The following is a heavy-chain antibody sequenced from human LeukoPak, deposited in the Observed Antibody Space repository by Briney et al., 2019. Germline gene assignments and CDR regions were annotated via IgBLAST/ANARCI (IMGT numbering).Heavy chain of an antibody. CDR1: GGSISSYY. Sequence: SETLSLTYTVSGGSISSYYWSWIRQPPGKGLEWIGYIYYSGNTNYNPSLKSRVTISVDTSKNQFSLKLNSVTATDTAVYYCARHYGPWGQGTLVTVSS. V-gene: IGHV4-59*08. CDR3: ARHYGP. J-gene: IGHJ4*02. CDR2: IYYSGNT. D-gene: IGHD3-10*01.